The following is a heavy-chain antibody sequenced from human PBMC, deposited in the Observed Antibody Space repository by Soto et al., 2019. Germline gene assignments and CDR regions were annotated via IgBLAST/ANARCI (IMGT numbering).Heavy chain of an antibody. CDR3: ARAPMVLTRSYFDS. D-gene: IGHD3-22*01. CDR2: ISSSGNT. CDR1: DGSISNFY. Sequence: KPSETLSLTCTVSDGSISNFYWSWIRQPPGKGLEWIGYISSSGNTNYNPSLKSRVSISVDTSKNQFSLNLTSVTAADTAVYYCARAPMVLTRSYFDSWGHGTPVTVSS. V-gene: IGHV4-59*01. J-gene: IGHJ4*01.